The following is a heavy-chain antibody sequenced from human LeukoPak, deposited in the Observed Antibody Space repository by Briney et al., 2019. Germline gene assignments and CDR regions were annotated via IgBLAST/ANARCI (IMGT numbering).Heavy chain of an antibody. V-gene: IGHV3-30*03. CDR2: ISYDGSNK. Sequence: GRSLRLSCAASEFTFSSYGMHWVRQAPGKGLEWVAVISYDGSNKYYADSVKGRFTISRDNSKNTLYLQMNSLRAEDTAVYYCARDQLSYYDSSGYYYPGAFDIWGQGTMVTVSS. CDR3: ARDQLSYYDSSGYYYPGAFDI. J-gene: IGHJ3*02. CDR1: EFTFSSYG. D-gene: IGHD3-22*01.